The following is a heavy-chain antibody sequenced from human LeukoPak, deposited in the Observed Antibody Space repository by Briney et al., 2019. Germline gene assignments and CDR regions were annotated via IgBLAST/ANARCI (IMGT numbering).Heavy chain of an antibody. CDR3: AAQGVAGTGWIGY. V-gene: IGHV4-59*01. CDR2: IYYSGST. D-gene: IGHD6-19*01. J-gene: IGHJ4*02. Sequence: PSETLSLTCAVYGGSFSGYYWSWIRQPPGKGLEWIGYIYYSGSTNYNPSLKSRVTISVDTSKNQFSLKLSSVTAADTAVYYCAAQGVAGTGWIGYWGQGTLVTVSS. CDR1: GGSFSGYY.